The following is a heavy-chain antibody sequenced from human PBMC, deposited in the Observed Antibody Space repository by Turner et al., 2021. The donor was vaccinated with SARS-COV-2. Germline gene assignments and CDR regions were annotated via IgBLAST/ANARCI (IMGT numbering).Heavy chain of an antibody. Sequence: EVQLLASGGGFVLPGRSLRLSCAASGFIVSSNYMCWVRQAPGKGLEWVSVIYSGGSTYYADSVKGRFTISRDNSKNTLYLQMNSLRAEDTAVYYCARDYGDFYFDYWGQGTLVTVSS. CDR3: ARDYGDFYFDY. D-gene: IGHD4-17*01. CDR2: IYSGGST. J-gene: IGHJ4*02. V-gene: IGHV3-53*01. CDR1: GFIVSSNY.